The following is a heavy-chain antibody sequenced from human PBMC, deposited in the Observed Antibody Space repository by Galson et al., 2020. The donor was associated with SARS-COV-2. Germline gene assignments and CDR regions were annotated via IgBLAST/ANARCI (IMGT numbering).Heavy chain of an antibody. D-gene: IGHD4-4*01. Sequence: KIGESLKISCKGSGYSFTSYCIGWVRQIPGKGLEWMGIIYPGDSDTRYSPSFQGQVTISADKSISTAYLQWSSLKASDTAMYYCARHDYSTPELYLDYWGQGTLVTVSS. J-gene: IGHJ4*02. CDR3: ARHDYSTPELYLDY. CDR2: IYPGDSDT. V-gene: IGHV5-51*01. CDR1: GYSFTSYC.